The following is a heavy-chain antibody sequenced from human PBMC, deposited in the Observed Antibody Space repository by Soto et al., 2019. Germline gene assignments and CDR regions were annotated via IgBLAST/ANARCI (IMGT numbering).Heavy chain of an antibody. J-gene: IGHJ5*02. D-gene: IGHD3-9*01. CDR2: IIPILGIA. CDR3: VRDYLHYDVLTGSFLDCSDP. CDR1: GGTFSSYT. V-gene: IGHV1-69*04. Sequence: SVKVSCKASGGTFSSYTISWVRQAPGQGLEWMGRIIPILGIANYAQKLQGRVTMTTDTSTSTAYMELRNLRSDDTAVYYCVRDYLHYDVLTGSFLDCSDPWGQGTLVTDSS.